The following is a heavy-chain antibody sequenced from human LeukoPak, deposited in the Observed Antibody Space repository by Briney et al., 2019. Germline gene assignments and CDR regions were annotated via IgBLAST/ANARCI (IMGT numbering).Heavy chain of an antibody. J-gene: IGHJ4*02. D-gene: IGHD1-1*01. V-gene: IGHV3-11*06. Sequence: LSLTCAVYGGSFSGYYWSWIRQPPGKGLEWLSYISGDSGDTNYADSVKGRFTISRDNAKNSLYLQMNSLRVEDTAVYFCARDPRTVRIWGQGTLVTVSS. CDR2: ISGDSGDT. CDR1: GGSFSGYY. CDR3: ARDPRTVRI.